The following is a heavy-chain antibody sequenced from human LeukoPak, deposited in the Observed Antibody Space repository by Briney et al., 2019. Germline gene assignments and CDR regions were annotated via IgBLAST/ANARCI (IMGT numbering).Heavy chain of an antibody. V-gene: IGHV4-59*03. Sequence: SETLSLTCTVSGGSITQYYWAWIRQSPGKALEWIGYMYYTGSTNYNPSLKSRVTISVDTSKKKFSLRLKSVSAADTAMYYCATTEPRKVGRGLDVWGQGTMVIVSS. J-gene: IGHJ3*01. CDR2: MYYTGST. CDR3: ATTEPRKVGRGLDV. CDR1: GGSITQYY. D-gene: IGHD1-26*01.